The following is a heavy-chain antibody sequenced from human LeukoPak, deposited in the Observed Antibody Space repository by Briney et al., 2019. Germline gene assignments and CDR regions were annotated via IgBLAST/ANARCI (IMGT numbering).Heavy chain of an antibody. CDR3: ARRGSYNFDY. D-gene: IGHD1-26*01. J-gene: IGHJ4*02. CDR2: IYHSGST. Sequence: SQTLSLTCTVSGGSISSGGYYWSWIRQPPGKGLEWIGYIYHSGSTYYNPSLKSRVTISVDTSKSQFSLKLSAVTAADTAVYYCARRGSYNFDYWGQGTLVTVSS. CDR1: GGSISSGGYY. V-gene: IGHV4-30-2*01.